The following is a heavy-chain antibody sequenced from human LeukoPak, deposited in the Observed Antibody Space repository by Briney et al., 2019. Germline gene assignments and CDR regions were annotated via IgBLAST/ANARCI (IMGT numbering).Heavy chain of an antibody. CDR3: ARGWYYYDSSGYYNY. CDR1: GGSFSGYY. CDR2: INHSGST. D-gene: IGHD3-22*01. J-gene: IGHJ4*02. Sequence: SETLSLTCAVYGGSFSGYYWSWIRQPPGKGLEWIGEINHSGSTNYNPSLKSRVTISVDTSKNQFSLKLSSVTAADTAEYYCARGWYYYDSSGYYNYWGQGTLVTVSS. V-gene: IGHV4-34*01.